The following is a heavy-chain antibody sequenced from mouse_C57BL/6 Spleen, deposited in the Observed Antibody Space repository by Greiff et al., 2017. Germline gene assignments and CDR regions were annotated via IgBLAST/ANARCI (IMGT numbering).Heavy chain of an antibody. J-gene: IGHJ4*01. CDR3: ARTNPKYYGSRGGAMDY. D-gene: IGHD1-1*01. Sequence: QVQLQQSGAELVKPGASVKISCKASGYAFSSYWMNWVKQRPGKGLEWIGQIYPGDGDTNYNGKFKGKATLTADKSSSTAYMQLSSLTSEDSAVXFCARTNPKYYGSRGGAMDYWGQGTSVTVAS. V-gene: IGHV1-80*01. CDR2: IYPGDGDT. CDR1: GYAFSSYW.